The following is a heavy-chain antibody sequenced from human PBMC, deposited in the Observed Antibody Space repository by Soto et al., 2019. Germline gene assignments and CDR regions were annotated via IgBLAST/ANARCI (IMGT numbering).Heavy chain of an antibody. CDR3: GRWTRTFSDY. CDR2: INHSGST. CDR1: GGAFSGYY. D-gene: IGHD2-2*01. J-gene: IGHJ4*02. V-gene: IGHV4-34*01. Sequence: TLSLTCAVYGGAFSGYYWSWIRQPPGKGLEWIGEINHSGSTNYNPSLKSRITISVDTSKNQFSLKLSSVTAADTAVYYCGRWTRTFSDYWGQGTLVTVSS.